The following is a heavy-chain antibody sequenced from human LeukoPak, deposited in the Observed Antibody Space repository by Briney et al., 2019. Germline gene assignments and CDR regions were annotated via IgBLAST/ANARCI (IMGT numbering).Heavy chain of an antibody. V-gene: IGHV3-21*01. J-gene: IGHJ4*02. CDR1: GFTFSSYS. D-gene: IGHD4-17*01. CDR3: AREDYGDYFFDY. CDR2: ISSSSSYI. Sequence: GGSLRLSCAASGFTFSSYSMNWVRQAPGKGLEWVSSISSSSSYIYYADSVKGRFTISRDNAKNSLYLQMNSLRAEDTAVYYYAREDYGDYFFDYWGQGTLVTVSS.